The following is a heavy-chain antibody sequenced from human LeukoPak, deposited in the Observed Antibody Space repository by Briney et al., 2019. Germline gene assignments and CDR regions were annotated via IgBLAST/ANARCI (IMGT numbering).Heavy chain of an antibody. CDR2: IYYSGST. D-gene: IGHD3-22*01. V-gene: IGHV4-59*01. J-gene: IGHJ4*02. CDR3: AGTYYYDSSGYYPFDY. Sequence: SETLSLTCTVSGGSISSYYWGWIRQPPGKGLEWIGYIYYSGSTNYNPSLKSRVTISVDTSKNQFSLKLSSVTAADTAVYYCAGTYYYDSSGYYPFDYWGQGTLVTVSS. CDR1: GGSISSYY.